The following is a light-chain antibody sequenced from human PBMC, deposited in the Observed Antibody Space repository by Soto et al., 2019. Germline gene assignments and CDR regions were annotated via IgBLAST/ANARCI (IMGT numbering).Light chain of an antibody. CDR1: QSISTY. V-gene: IGKV1-5*03. CDR2: KAS. CDR3: QHYNSYSEA. Sequence: DIQMTQSPSSLSASVGDRFTITCRASQSISTYLHWYQQKAGKAPKLLIYKASTLKSGVPSRFSGSGSGTEFTLTISSLQPDDFATYYCQHYNSYSEAFGQGTKVDIK. J-gene: IGKJ1*01.